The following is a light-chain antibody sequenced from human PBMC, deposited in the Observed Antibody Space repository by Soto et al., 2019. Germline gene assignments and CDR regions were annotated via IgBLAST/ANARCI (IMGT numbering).Light chain of an antibody. CDR3: SSYAGNYTYV. J-gene: IGLJ1*01. V-gene: IGLV2-11*01. CDR1: SSDVGGYNY. Sequence: QSVLTQPHSVSGSPGQSVTVSCTGTSSDVGGYNYVSWFQQYPGRAPKLMIYDVSERPSGVPDRFSGSKSGNTASLTISGLQADDEADYYCSSYAGNYTYVFGGGTKVTVL. CDR2: DVS.